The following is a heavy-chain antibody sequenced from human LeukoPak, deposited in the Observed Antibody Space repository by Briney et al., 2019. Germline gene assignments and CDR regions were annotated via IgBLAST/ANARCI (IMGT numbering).Heavy chain of an antibody. CDR1: GGSIGGNSY. V-gene: IGHV4-61*01. CDR2: ISNSGST. CDR3: ARGGASSIPLDY. D-gene: IGHD1-26*01. Sequence: PSETLSLTCTVSGGSIGGNSYWSWIRQPPGKGPEWIGHISNSGSTHYSPSLSSRVTISLDTSKNQFSLKLRSVTAADTAVYYCARGGASSIPLDYWGRGTLVTVSS. J-gene: IGHJ4*02.